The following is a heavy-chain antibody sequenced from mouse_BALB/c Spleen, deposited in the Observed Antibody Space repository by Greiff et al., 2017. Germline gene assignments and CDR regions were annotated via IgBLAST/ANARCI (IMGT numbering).Heavy chain of an antibody. J-gene: IGHJ2*01. Sequence: QVQLKQSGAELVRPGTSVKVSCKASGYAFTNYLIEWVKQRPGQGLEWIGVINPGSGGTNYNEKFKGKATLTADKSSSTAYMQLSSLTSDDSAVYFCARYGSSLFDYWGQGTTLTVSS. V-gene: IGHV1-54*03. CDR2: INPGSGGT. CDR3: ARYGSSLFDY. D-gene: IGHD1-1*01. CDR1: GYAFTNYL.